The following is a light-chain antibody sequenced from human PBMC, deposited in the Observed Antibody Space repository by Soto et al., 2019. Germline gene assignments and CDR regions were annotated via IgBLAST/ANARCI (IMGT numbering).Light chain of an antibody. CDR1: QSVGSS. CDR3: QQYGSSPTT. CDR2: GAS. V-gene: IGKV3-20*01. J-gene: IGKJ5*01. Sequence: EIVLTQSPATLSFSPGERATLSCRASQSVGSSLAWYQQKPGQAPRLLIYGASTRATGIPARFSGSGSGTDFTLTISGLEPEDFAVYSCQQYGSSPTTFGQGTRLEIK.